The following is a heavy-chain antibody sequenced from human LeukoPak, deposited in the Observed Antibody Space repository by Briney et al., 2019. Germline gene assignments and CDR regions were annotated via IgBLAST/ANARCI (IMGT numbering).Heavy chain of an antibody. CDR2: ISAYNGNT. Sequence: GASVKVSCKASGYTFTSYGISWVRQAPGQGLEWMGWISAYNGNTNYAQKLQGRVTMTTDTSTSTAYMELRSLRSDDTAVYYCARRTLPQKIRYSSSWYFGFDYWGQGTLVTVSS. CDR3: ARRTLPQKIRYSSSWYFGFDY. V-gene: IGHV1-18*01. D-gene: IGHD6-13*01. CDR1: GYTFTSYG. J-gene: IGHJ4*02.